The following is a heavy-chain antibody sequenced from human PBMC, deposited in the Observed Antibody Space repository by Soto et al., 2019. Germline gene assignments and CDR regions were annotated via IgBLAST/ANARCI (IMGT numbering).Heavy chain of an antibody. D-gene: IGHD2-21*01. Sequence: QVQLQESGPGLMKPLGTLSLTCAVSGGSITSNWGSWVRQPPGKGLEWIAEIFHTGSANYNPSLMGRLTISMDKSRKRLSLNLNSVTAADTAVYYCARHIAVSGTRGFDYWGQGTLVTVSS. CDR3: ARHIAVSGTRGFDY. J-gene: IGHJ4*02. V-gene: IGHV4-4*02. CDR2: IFHTGSA. CDR1: GGSITSNW.